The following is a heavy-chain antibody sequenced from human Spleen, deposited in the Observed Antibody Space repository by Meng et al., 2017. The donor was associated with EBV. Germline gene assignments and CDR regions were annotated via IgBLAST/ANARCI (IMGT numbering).Heavy chain of an antibody. CDR2: FLPTLGAP. Sequence: QGQWVQSAAEVKKPGSSVKVSCKTSGGPFRNYAISWVRQAPGQGLEWLGGFLPTLGAPNYAQKFHGRVTITADESTSTHYMDLSSLRSEDTAIYYCASESGRGYTPDYWGQGTLVTVSS. D-gene: IGHD3-10*01. CDR1: GGPFRNYA. CDR3: ASESGRGYTPDY. V-gene: IGHV1-69*01. J-gene: IGHJ4*02.